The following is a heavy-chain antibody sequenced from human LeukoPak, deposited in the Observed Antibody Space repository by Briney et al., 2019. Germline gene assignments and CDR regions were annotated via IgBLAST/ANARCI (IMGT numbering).Heavy chain of an antibody. V-gene: IGHV1-2*02. CDR2: LNPNSGVT. CDR1: GYTFTGYY. Sequence: VASVNVSCKASGYTFTGYYMHWVRQAPGQGLERMGWLNPNSGVTNYAQKFQGRVTMTRDTSISTAYMELSRLTSDDTAVYYCARDRVQLWFLLSYWGQGTLVTVSS. D-gene: IGHD5-18*01. J-gene: IGHJ4*02. CDR3: ARDRVQLWFLLSY.